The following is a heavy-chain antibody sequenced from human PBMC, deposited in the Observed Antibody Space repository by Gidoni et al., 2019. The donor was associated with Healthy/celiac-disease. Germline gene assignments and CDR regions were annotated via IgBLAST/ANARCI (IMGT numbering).Heavy chain of an antibody. J-gene: IGHJ4*02. CDR2: ISWNSGSI. CDR3: AKDMGIALDY. V-gene: IGHV3-9*01. D-gene: IGHD6-13*01. Sequence: EVQLVESGGGLLQPGRSLRLSCAASGFTFDDYAMHWVRQAPGKGLEWVSGISWNSGSIGYADSVKGRFTISRDNAKNSLYLQMNSLRAEDTALYYCAKDMGIALDYWGQGTLVTVSS. CDR1: GFTFDDYA.